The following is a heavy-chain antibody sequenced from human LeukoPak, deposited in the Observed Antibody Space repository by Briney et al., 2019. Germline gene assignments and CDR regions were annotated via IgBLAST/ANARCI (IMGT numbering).Heavy chain of an antibody. CDR1: GGSFSGYY. CDR2: INHSGST. CDR3: ARDLGLDCSGGSCYYFDY. J-gene: IGHJ4*02. D-gene: IGHD2-15*01. Sequence: SETLSLTCAVYGGSFSGYYWSWIRQPPGKGLEWIGEINHSGSTNYNPSLKSRVTISVDTSKNQFSLKLSSVSAADTAVYYCARDLGLDCSGGSCYYFDYWGQGTLVTVSS. V-gene: IGHV4-34*01.